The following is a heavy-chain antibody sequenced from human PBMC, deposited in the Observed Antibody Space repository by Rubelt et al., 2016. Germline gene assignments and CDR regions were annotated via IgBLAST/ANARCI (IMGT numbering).Heavy chain of an antibody. J-gene: IGHJ2*01. CDR3: ARLLYSYGYRNWYFDL. CDR1: GGSISSYY. CDR2: IYYSGST. Sequence: PGLVKPSETLSLTCTVSGGSISSYYWSWIRQPPGKGLEWIGYIYYSGSTNYNPSLKSRVTISVDTSKNQFSLKLSSVTAAATAVYYCARLLYSYGYRNWYFDLWGRGTLVTVSS. V-gene: IGHV4-59*12. D-gene: IGHD5-18*01.